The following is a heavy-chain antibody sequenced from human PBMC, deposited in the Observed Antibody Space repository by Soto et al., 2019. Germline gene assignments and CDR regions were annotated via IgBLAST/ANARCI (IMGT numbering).Heavy chain of an antibody. Sequence: PGGSLRLSCAASGFRFDDYNMHWVRQGPGKGLEWVSAISGSGGSTYYADSVKGRFTISRDNSKNTLYLQMNSLRAEDTAVYYCAKDRPEYYYDSSGYYGPRVFDYWGKGTLVTVSS. J-gene: IGHJ4*02. D-gene: IGHD3-22*01. CDR3: AKDRPEYYYDSSGYYGPRVFDY. V-gene: IGHV3-23*01. CDR1: GFRFDDYN. CDR2: ISGSGGST.